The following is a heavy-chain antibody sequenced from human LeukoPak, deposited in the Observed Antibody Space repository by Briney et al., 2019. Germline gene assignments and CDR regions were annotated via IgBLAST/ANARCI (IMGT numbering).Heavy chain of an antibody. CDR2: IYYSGST. D-gene: IGHD3-3*01. Sequence: SQXXSLTCTVSGGSISSGDYYWSWIRQPPGKGLEWIGYIYYSGSTYYNPSLKSRVTISVDTSKNQFSLKLSSVTAADTAVYYCARQTFWSGYPPSDYWGQGTLVTVSS. CDR3: ARQTFWSGYPPSDY. V-gene: IGHV4-30-4*08. CDR1: GGSISSGDYY. J-gene: IGHJ4*02.